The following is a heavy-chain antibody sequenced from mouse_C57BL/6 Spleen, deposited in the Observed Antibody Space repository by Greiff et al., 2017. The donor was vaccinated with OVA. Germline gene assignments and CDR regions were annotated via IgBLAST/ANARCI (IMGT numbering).Heavy chain of an antibody. CDR1: GYTFTSYW. J-gene: IGHJ3*01. CDR3: ARGSLAY. Sequence: QVQLQQPGAELVKPGASVKLSCKASGYTFTSYWMQWVKQRPGQGLEWIGEIDPSDSYTNYNQKFKGKATVTVDTSSSTAYMQLSRLTSEDSAVYYCARGSLAYWGQGTLVTVSA. CDR2: IDPSDSYT. D-gene: IGHD1-1*02. V-gene: IGHV1-50*01.